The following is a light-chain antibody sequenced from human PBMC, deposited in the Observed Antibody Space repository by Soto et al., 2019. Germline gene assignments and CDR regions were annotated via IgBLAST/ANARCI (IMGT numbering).Light chain of an antibody. CDR1: QSVSTY. J-gene: IGKJ3*01. V-gene: IGKV3-11*01. Sequence: EILLTQSPATLSLSPGERATLSCRASQSVSTYLDWYQQKPGQAPRLLIYDASNRATGIPARFTGSGSGTDFTLTINSLEPEDFAVYYCQQRSSWPPFTFGPGTKVDSK. CDR3: QQRSSWPPFT. CDR2: DAS.